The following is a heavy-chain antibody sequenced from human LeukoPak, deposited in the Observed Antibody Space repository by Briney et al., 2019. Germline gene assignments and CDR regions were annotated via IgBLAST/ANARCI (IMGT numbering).Heavy chain of an antibody. V-gene: IGHV4-59*08. Sequence: PSETLSLTCTVSGGSINGYYWFWIRQPPGKGLAWIGFISDSGSSNYNPSLKGQVSISADKSKNQFSLKLYSVTAADTAVYFCARVIASTATGYYFDYWGQGTLVTVSS. CDR1: GGSINGYY. CDR2: ISDSGSS. D-gene: IGHD6-13*01. CDR3: ARVIASTATGYYFDY. J-gene: IGHJ4*02.